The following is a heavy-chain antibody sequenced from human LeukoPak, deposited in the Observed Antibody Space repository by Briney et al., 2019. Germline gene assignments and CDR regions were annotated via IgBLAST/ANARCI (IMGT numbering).Heavy chain of an antibody. CDR3: ATDGAGFGT. CDR1: GFTFNDYY. CDR2: INIGGTNT. Sequence: PGGSLRLSCAASGFTFNDYYMSWIRQAPGKGLEWLSYINIGGTNTHYADSVKGRFTISRDNAKKSLYLEMNNLRAEDTAVYYCATDGAGFGTWGRGVLVTVSS. V-gene: IGHV3-11*01. J-gene: IGHJ5*02.